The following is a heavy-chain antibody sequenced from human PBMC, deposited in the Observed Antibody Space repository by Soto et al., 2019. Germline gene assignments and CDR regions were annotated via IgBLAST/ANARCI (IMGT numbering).Heavy chain of an antibody. CDR1: GYTFITYD. CDR3: ARESGDWPLNWFDP. J-gene: IGHJ5*02. Sequence: SCKASGYTFITYDINWVRQRPAEGLVWVSRITSDGKSKAYAESVKGRFAISRDNAKNTLYLQMNGLTAEDTAVYYCARESGDWPLNWFDPWGQGTLVTVSS. CDR2: ITSDGKSK. V-gene: IGHV3-74*01. D-gene: IGHD2-21*02.